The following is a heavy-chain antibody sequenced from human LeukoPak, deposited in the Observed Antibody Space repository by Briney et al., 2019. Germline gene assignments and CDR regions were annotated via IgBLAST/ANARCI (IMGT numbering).Heavy chain of an antibody. CDR2: IYHSGST. CDR3: ARGRYGAYDDY. J-gene: IGHJ4*02. D-gene: IGHD5-12*01. V-gene: IGHV4-34*01. Sequence: SETLSLTCAVSGGSFSGYYWTWIRQPPGKGLEWIGEIYHSGSTNYNPSLKSRVTISVDTSKNQFSLKLTSVTAADTAVYYCARGRYGAYDDYWGQGTLVTVSS. CDR1: GGSFSGYY.